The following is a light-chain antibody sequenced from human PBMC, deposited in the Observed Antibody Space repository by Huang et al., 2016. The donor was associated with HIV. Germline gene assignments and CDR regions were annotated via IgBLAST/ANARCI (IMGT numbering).Light chain of an antibody. Sequence: IQLTQSPSSLSVFVGDRVTITCRASQDITNYLAWYQHKPGEAPKLLIYATSTLQNGVSARFSGSGSGTDFTLSIASLQPEDSATYYCQQVNTYPFTFGGGSKVEVK. V-gene: IGKV1-9*01. J-gene: IGKJ4*01. CDR2: ATS. CDR3: QQVNTYPFT. CDR1: QDITNY.